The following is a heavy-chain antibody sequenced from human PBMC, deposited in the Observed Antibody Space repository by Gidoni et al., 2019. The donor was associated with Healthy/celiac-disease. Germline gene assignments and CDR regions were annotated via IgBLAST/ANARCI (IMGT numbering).Heavy chain of an antibody. J-gene: IGHJ4*02. CDR1: GFTFSDYY. D-gene: IGHD4-17*01. CDR2: ISSSSSYT. CDR3: ARQGGLRTVTTPFTDY. V-gene: IGHV3-11*05. Sequence: QVQLVESGGGLVKPGGSLRLSCAASGFTFSDYYMSWIRQAPGKGLEWVSYISSSSSYTNYADSVKGRFTISRDNAKNSLYLQMNSLRAEDTAVYYCARQGGLRTVTTPFTDYWGQGTLVTVSS.